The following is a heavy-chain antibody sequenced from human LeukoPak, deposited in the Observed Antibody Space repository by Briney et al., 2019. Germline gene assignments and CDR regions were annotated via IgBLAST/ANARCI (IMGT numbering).Heavy chain of an antibody. V-gene: IGHV3-74*01. J-gene: IGHJ3*02. CDR2: INSDGSTT. Sequence: PGGSLRLSCVASGFTFSTYWMNWVRQAPGKGLVWVSHINSDGSTTNYADSVKGRFTISRDNAKNTLYLQMNSLRAEDTAVYYCARFRLGAFDIWGQGTKVTVSS. D-gene: IGHD1-26*01. CDR3: ARFRLGAFDI. CDR1: GFTFSTYW.